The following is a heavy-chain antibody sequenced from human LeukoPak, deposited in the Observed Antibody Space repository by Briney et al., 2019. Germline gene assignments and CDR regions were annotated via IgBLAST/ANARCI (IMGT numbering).Heavy chain of an antibody. CDR1: GYSISSGYY. J-gene: IGHJ4*02. CDR2: IYHSGST. V-gene: IGHV4-38-2*02. Sequence: SETLSLTCTVSGYSISSGYYWGWIRQPPGKGLEWIGSIYHSGSTYYNPSLKSRVTISVDTSKNQFSLKLSSVTAADTAVYYCASLRYFDWLLPNWGQGTLVTVSS. D-gene: IGHD3-9*01. CDR3: ASLRYFDWLLPN.